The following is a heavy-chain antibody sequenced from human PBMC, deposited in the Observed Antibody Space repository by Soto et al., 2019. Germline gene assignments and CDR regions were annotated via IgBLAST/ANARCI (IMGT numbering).Heavy chain of an antibody. V-gene: IGHV1-2*02. Sequence: ASVKVSCKASGYTFTGYYMHWVRQAPGQGLEWMGWINPTSGGTNYAQKFQGRVTMTRDTASSTASMELGRLRCDDPAVYYCAREYYDFWSGYRPFDYWGQGTMVTVSS. CDR1: GYTFTGYY. CDR3: AREYYDFWSGYRPFDY. J-gene: IGHJ4*02. CDR2: INPTSGGT. D-gene: IGHD3-3*01.